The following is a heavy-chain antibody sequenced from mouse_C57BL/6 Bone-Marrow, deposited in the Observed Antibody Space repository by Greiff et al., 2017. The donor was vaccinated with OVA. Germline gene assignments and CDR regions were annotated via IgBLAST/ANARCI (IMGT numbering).Heavy chain of an antibody. CDR3: ARVTTVVATLNWYVDV. J-gene: IGHJ1*03. Sequence: QVQLQQPGAELVKPGASVKLSCKASGYTFTSYWMHWVKQRPGQGLEWIGMIHPNSGSTNYNEKFKSKATLTVDKSSSTAYMQLSSLTSEDSAVYYCARVTTVVATLNWYVDVWGTGTTVTVSS. V-gene: IGHV1-64*01. CDR1: GYTFTSYW. CDR2: IHPNSGST. D-gene: IGHD1-1*01.